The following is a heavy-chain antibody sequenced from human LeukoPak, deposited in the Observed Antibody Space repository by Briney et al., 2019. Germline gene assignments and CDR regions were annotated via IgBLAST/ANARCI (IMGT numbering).Heavy chain of an antibody. D-gene: IGHD2-15*01. J-gene: IGHJ4*02. V-gene: IGHV3-53*01. CDR2: IYSGGNT. CDR1: GFTVSSNS. Sequence: GGSLRLSRTVSGFTVSSNSWSWVRQAPGKGLEWVSFIYSGGNTHYSDSVKGRFTLSRDNSKNTLYLQMNSLRAEDTAIYYCARRAGEYSHPYDYWGQGTLVTVSS. CDR3: ARRAGEYSHPYDY.